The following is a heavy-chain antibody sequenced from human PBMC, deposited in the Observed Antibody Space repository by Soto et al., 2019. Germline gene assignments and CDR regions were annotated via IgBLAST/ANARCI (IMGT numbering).Heavy chain of an antibody. Sequence: QVQLQESGPGLVKPSQTLSLTCTVSGGSISSGNYYWSWIRQPPGKGLEWIGFISYSGSAYYNPSLKSRVTISGDTSKNKFSLNVSFVTAADTAVDYWATMGTPATGLYYFDFWGQGTLFTVSS. V-gene: IGHV4-30-4*01. CDR1: GGSISSGNYY. CDR3: ATMGTPATGLYYFDF. CDR2: ISYSGSA. D-gene: IGHD2-15*01. J-gene: IGHJ4*02.